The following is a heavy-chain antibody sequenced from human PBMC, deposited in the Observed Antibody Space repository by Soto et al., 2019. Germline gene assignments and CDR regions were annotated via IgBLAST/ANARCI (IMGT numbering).Heavy chain of an antibody. J-gene: IGHJ5*02. CDR1: GGSVSLSTSN. CDR2: VYSSGNT. D-gene: IGHD2-15*01. Sequence: SETLSHTCIVSGGSVSLSTSNWGWIRKPPGKGLEWVGTVYSSGNTDYNPSLKSRVTVSVDTSKKQFSLKLTSVTAADTAVYYCAKLVVVAATRRWFDPWGQGTLVTVSS. V-gene: IGHV4-39*01. CDR3: AKLVVVAATRRWFDP.